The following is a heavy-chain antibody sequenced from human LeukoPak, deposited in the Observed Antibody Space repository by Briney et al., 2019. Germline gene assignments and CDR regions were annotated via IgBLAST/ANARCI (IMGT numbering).Heavy chain of an antibody. CDR1: GFTFSSYS. Sequence: PGGSLRLSCAASGFTFSSYSMTWVRQAPGKGLEWVSSISSSSSYIYYADSVKGRFTISRDNAKNSLYLQMNSLRAEDTAVYYCARVGDFCSSTSCYVNYFDYWGQGTLVTVSS. CDR3: ARVGDFCSSTSCYVNYFDY. V-gene: IGHV3-21*01. J-gene: IGHJ4*02. D-gene: IGHD2-2*01. CDR2: ISSSSSYI.